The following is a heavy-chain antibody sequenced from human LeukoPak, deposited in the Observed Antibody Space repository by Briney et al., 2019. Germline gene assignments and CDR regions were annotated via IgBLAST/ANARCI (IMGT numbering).Heavy chain of an antibody. CDR2: IYDSGST. V-gene: IGHV4-31*03. Sequence: SETLSLTCTVSGGSFSSGGYYWGWHRQHQGTGLEWIGYIYDSGSTYYNPSLKSRVTISVDTSKNQFSLKLSPVTAADTAVYYCSRTNRPTYYYGSGSYYAGYYFDYWGQGTLVTVSS. J-gene: IGHJ4*02. CDR3: SRTNRPTYYYGSGSYYAGYYFDY. D-gene: IGHD3-10*01. CDR1: GGSFSSGGYY.